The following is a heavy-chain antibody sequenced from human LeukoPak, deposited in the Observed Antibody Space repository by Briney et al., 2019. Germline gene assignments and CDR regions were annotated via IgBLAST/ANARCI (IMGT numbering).Heavy chain of an antibody. Sequence: GGSLRLSCAASGFTFSSYGMHWVRQAPGKGLEWVAVISYDGSNKYYAGSVKGRFTISRDNSKNTLYLQMNSLRAEDTAVYYCAKDARYYYDSSGYYYPDYWGQGTLVTVSS. CDR2: ISYDGSNK. J-gene: IGHJ4*02. D-gene: IGHD3-22*01. CDR1: GFTFSSYG. CDR3: AKDARYYYDSSGYYYPDY. V-gene: IGHV3-30*18.